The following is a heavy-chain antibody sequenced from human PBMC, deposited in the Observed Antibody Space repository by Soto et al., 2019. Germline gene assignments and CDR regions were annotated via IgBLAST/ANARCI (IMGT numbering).Heavy chain of an antibody. CDR1: GFTFSSYS. V-gene: IGHV3-21*01. Sequence: EVQLVESGGGLVKPGGSLRLSCAASGFTFSSYSMNWVRQAPGKGLEWVSSISSSSSYIYYADSVKGRFTISRDNAKNSLDLQMNSLRAEDTAVYYCARDFCSSTSCYRVFYYYYYMDVWGKGTTVTVSS. J-gene: IGHJ6*03. CDR3: ARDFCSSTSCYRVFYYYYYMDV. CDR2: ISSSSSYI. D-gene: IGHD2-2*01.